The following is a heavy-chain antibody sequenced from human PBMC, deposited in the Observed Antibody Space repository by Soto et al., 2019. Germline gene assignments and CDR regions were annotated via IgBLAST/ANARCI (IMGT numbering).Heavy chain of an antibody. Sequence: QSQTLSLTCAISGDSVSSNSAAWNWIRQSPSRGLEWLGRTYYRSKWYNDYAVSVKSRITINPDTSKNQFSLQLNSVTPEDTAVYYCARGGYYDILTGYYAPFDYWGQGTLVTVSS. V-gene: IGHV6-1*01. CDR1: GDSVSSNSAA. CDR3: ARGGYYDILTGYYAPFDY. D-gene: IGHD3-9*01. CDR2: TYYRSKWYN. J-gene: IGHJ4*02.